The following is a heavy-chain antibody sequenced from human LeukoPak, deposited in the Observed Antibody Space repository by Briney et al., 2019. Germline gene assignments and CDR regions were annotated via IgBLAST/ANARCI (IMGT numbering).Heavy chain of an antibody. Sequence: ASVKVSCKASGYTFTSYGISWVRQAPGQGLEWMGWISAYNGNTNYAQKLQGSVTMTTDTSTSTAYMELRSLRSDDTAVYYCARDREYSSSHYYYGMDVWGQGTTVTVSS. D-gene: IGHD6-6*01. CDR1: GYTFTSYG. CDR2: ISAYNGNT. J-gene: IGHJ6*02. V-gene: IGHV1-18*01. CDR3: ARDREYSSSHYYYGMDV.